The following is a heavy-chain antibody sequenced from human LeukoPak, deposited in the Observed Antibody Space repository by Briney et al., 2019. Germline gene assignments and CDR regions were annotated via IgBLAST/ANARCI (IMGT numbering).Heavy chain of an antibody. V-gene: IGHV3-23*01. Sequence: GGSLRLSCAASGFTFSSYAMSWVRQAPGKGLEWVSAISGSGGSTYYADSVKGRFTISRDNSKNTLYLQLNSLRADDTAVYYCAKGNVDIVATTDWGQGTLVTVSS. J-gene: IGHJ4*02. CDR2: ISGSGGST. CDR1: GFTFSSYA. CDR3: AKGNVDIVATTD. D-gene: IGHD5-12*01.